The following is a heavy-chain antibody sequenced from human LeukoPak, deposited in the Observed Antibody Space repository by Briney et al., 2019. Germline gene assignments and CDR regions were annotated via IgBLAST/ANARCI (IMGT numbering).Heavy chain of an antibody. CDR3: ARDSVRDGFAAADY. CDR2: INPNSGGT. D-gene: IGHD5-24*01. CDR1: GYTFTGYY. J-gene: IGHJ4*02. V-gene: IGHV1-2*06. Sequence: ASVKVSCKASGYTFTGYYMHWVRQAPGQGLEWMGRINPNSGGTNYAQKFQGRVTMTRDTPISTAYMELSRLRSDDTAVYYCARDSVRDGFAAADYWGQGTLVTVSS.